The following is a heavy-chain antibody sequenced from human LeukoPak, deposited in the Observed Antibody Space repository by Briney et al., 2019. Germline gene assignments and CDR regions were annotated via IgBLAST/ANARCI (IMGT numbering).Heavy chain of an antibody. V-gene: IGHV3-23*01. D-gene: IGHD2-2*01. Sequence: GGSLRLSCAASGFTFSSYAMSWVRQAPGKGLEWVSAISGSGGSTYYADSVKGRFTISRDNSKNTLYLQMNSLRAEDTAVYYCAKGLRCSSTSCRKGWFDPWGQGTLVTVSS. J-gene: IGHJ5*02. CDR2: ISGSGGST. CDR3: AKGLRCSSTSCRKGWFDP. CDR1: GFTFSSYA.